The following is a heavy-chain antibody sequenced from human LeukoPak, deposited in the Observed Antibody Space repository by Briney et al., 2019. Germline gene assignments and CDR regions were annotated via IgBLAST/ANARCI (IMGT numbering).Heavy chain of an antibody. V-gene: IGHV3-7*01. Sequence: GGSLRLSCAASGFTFSSYWMSWVRQAPGKGLEWVANIKQDGSEKYYVDSVKGRFTISRDNAKNSLYLQMNSLRAEDTAVYYCARDWGGWNTPYYFDYWGQGTLVTVSS. CDR2: IKQDGSEK. CDR3: ARDWGGWNTPYYFDY. J-gene: IGHJ4*02. D-gene: IGHD1/OR15-1a*01. CDR1: GFTFSSYW.